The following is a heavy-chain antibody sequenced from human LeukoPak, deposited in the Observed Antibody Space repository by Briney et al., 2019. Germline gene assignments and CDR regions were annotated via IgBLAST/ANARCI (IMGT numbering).Heavy chain of an antibody. CDR1: GFTFSNYG. CDR2: IRYDGSKK. J-gene: IGHJ4*02. Sequence: PGRSLRLSCAASGFTFSNYGMHWGRQAPGKGLEWVALIRYDGSKKDYADSVKGRFTISRDNSKNTLHLQMNSLRAEDTAVYYCARTGDTERFDYWGQGTLVTVSS. V-gene: IGHV3-33*01. D-gene: IGHD5-18*01. CDR3: ARTGDTERFDY.